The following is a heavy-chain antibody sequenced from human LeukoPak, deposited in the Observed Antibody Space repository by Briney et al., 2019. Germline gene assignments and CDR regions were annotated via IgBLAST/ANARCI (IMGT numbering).Heavy chain of an antibody. CDR3: ARAPWAYGNYVHAFGI. Sequence: PSETLSLTCTVSGGSISSSSYYWGWIRQPPGKGLEWIGSIYYSGSTYYNPSLKSRVSISIDTSNNDLSLKVTSVTAADTAGYYCARAPWAYGNYVHAFGIWGQGTMVTVSS. J-gene: IGHJ3*02. CDR1: GGSISSSSYY. CDR2: IYYSGST. V-gene: IGHV4-39*07. D-gene: IGHD4-11*01.